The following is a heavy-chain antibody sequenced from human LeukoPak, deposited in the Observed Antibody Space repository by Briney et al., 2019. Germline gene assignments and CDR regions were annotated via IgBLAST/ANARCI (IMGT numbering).Heavy chain of an antibody. CDR1: GFTFSSYA. V-gene: IGHV3-23*01. CDR2: ISGSGGST. CDR3: AIDQEDSYGYVLCY. D-gene: IGHD5-18*01. J-gene: IGHJ4*02. Sequence: PGGCLRLSCAASGFTFSSYAISWVRQAPGKGLEWDSAISGSGGSTYYADSVKGRFTISRDNSKNTLYLQMNSLRAEDTAVYYCAIDQEDSYGYVLCYWGQGTLVTVSS.